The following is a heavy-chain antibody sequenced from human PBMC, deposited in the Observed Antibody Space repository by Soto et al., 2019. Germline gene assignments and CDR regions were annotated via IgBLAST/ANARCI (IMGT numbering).Heavy chain of an antibody. D-gene: IGHD7-27*01. CDR3: AREWGLLPYYVMNV. V-gene: IGHV4-61*03. CDR2: ISYTGRT. Sequence: SETLCLTCIVSGDSVTSGSYYWTWLRQPPGKGLEWIGYISYTGRTKYNPSPQSRVTISVDTSKNDFSLNLSSVTAADTAVYFCAREWGLLPYYVMNVWGHGTAVTVSS. J-gene: IGHJ6*02. CDR1: GDSVTSGSYY.